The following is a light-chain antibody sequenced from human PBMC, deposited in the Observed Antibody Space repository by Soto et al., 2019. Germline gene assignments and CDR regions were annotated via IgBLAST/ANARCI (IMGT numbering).Light chain of an antibody. J-gene: IGKJ4*01. CDR3: QQRSNWPRLT. CDR2: DAS. Sequence: EIVMTRSPASLAVSPCGRATLSCSASQSVSNNLAWYQQKPGQAPRFLIYDASNRATGIPARFSGSGSGTDFTLTISSLEPEDFAVYYCQQRSNWPRLTFGGGTKVDIK. CDR1: QSVSNN. V-gene: IGKV3-11*01.